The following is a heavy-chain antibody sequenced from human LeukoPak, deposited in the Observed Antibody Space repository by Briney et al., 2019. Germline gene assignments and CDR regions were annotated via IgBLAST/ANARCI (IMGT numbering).Heavy chain of an antibody. Sequence: SETLSLTCTVSGGSISSYYWSWIRQPPGKGLEWIGYIYYSESTNYNPSLKSRVTISVDTSKNQFSLKLSSVTAADAAVYYCARDVLDGSGSYYSVDWGQGTLVTVSS. CDR2: IYYSEST. J-gene: IGHJ4*02. D-gene: IGHD3-10*01. CDR1: GGSISSYY. CDR3: ARDVLDGSGSYYSVD. V-gene: IGHV4-59*01.